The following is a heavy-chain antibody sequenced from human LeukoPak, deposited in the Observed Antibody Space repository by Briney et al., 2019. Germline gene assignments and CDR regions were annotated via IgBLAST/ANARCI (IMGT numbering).Heavy chain of an antibody. CDR3: AREGYYGGNYGY. CDR2: IYYSGST. Sequence: PSQSLLLSCTVYVDYISSGVDSSSWFRQPPGKGLEWSGYIYYSGSTDSKPSLHSGVTISVDTSKNQFSLNVSSVYAADTAVNYCAREGYYGGNYGYWGQGTLVTVSS. J-gene: IGHJ4*02. V-gene: IGHV4-30-4*08. D-gene: IGHD4-23*01. CDR1: VDYISSGVDS.